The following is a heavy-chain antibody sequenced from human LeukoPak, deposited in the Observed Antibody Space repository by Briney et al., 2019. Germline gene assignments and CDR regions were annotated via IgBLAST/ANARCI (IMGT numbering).Heavy chain of an antibody. CDR1: GGTFSSYA. J-gene: IGHJ4*02. V-gene: IGHV1-69*05. Sequence: SVKVSCKASGGTFSSYAISWVRQAPGQGLEWMGRIIPIFGTANCAQKFQGRVTITTDESTSTAYMELSSLRSEDTAVYYCARDNYRALSGSDLGPLWYWGQGTLVTVSS. CDR3: ARDNYRALSGSDLGPLWY. D-gene: IGHD1-26*01. CDR2: IIPIFGTA.